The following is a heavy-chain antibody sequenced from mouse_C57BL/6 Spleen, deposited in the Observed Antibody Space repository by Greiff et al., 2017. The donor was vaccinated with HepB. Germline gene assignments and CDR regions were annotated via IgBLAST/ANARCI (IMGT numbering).Heavy chain of an antibody. CDR3: ARHYYGPYYAMDY. Sequence: VQRVESGPGLVAPSQSLSITCTVSGFSLTSYGVHWVRQPPGKGLEWLVVIWSDGSTTYNSDLKSRLSISKDNSKSQVFLKMNSLQTDDTAMYYCARHYYGPYYAMDYWGQGTSVTVSS. V-gene: IGHV2-6-1*01. D-gene: IGHD1-1*01. CDR1: GFSLTSYG. CDR2: IWSDGST. J-gene: IGHJ4*01.